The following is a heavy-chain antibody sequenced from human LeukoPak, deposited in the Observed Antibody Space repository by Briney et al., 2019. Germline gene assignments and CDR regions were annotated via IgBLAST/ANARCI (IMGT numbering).Heavy chain of an antibody. CDR2: ISISGSVI. V-gene: IGHV3-48*03. J-gene: IGHJ4*02. CDR3: ATDYYYGSGTFDY. D-gene: IGHD3-10*01. CDR1: GFTFNTYE. Sequence: GGSLRLSCAASGFTFNTYEMNWVRQAPGKGLEWVSNISISGSVIHYADSVKGRFTVSRDNAKNSLYLQMNSLRAEDTAVYYCATDYYYGSGTFDYWGQGTLVTVSS.